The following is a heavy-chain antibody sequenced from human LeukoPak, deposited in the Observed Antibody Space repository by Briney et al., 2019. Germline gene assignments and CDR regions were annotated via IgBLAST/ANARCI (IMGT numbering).Heavy chain of an antibody. J-gene: IGHJ4*02. Sequence: ASVKVSCKASGYTFTGYYMHWVRQAPGQGLEWMGWINPNSGGTNYAQKFQGRVTMTRDTSISTAYMELSRLRSDDTAVYYCARVYLSGSYYLLDHWGQGTLVTVSS. V-gene: IGHV1-2*02. CDR2: INPNSGGT. D-gene: IGHD1-26*01. CDR3: ARVYLSGSYYLLDH. CDR1: GYTFTGYY.